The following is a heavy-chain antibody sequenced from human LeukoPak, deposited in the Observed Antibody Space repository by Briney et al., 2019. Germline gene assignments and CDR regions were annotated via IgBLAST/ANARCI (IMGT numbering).Heavy chain of an antibody. CDR2: ISAYNGNT. D-gene: IGHD6-13*01. J-gene: IGHJ5*02. Sequence: ASVKVSCKASGYTFTSYGISWVRQAPGQGLEWMGWISAYNGNTNYAQKPQGRVTMTTYTSTRTAYMELRSLRSDDTAVHYCARDLAANPYSSSWYGGDWFDPWGQGTLVTVSS. V-gene: IGHV1-18*01. CDR1: GYTFTSYG. CDR3: ARDLAANPYSSSWYGGDWFDP.